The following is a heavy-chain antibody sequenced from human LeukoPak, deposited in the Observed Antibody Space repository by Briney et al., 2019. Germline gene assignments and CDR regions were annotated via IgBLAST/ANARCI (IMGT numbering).Heavy chain of an antibody. D-gene: IGHD1-26*01. CDR2: VYYSGRT. CDR1: GDSVRSDTYY. J-gene: IGHJ4*02. Sequence: SETLSLTCTVSGDSVRSDTYYWSWLRQPPGKGLEWIGFVYYSGRTNYNASLKSRVTMSVDTSKNQFSLKLSSVTAADTAVYYCARVRRGSYYVYYFDYWGQGTLVTVSS. CDR3: ARVRRGSYYVYYFDY. V-gene: IGHV4-61*01.